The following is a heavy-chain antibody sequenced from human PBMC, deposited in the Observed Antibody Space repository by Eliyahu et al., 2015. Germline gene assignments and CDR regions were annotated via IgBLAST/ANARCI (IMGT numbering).Heavy chain of an antibody. J-gene: IGHJ5*02. CDR2: IFSNDEK. V-gene: IGHV2-26*01. D-gene: IGHD3-10*01. CDR1: GFSLSNARMG. CDR3: AMLLRVRGQRNWFDP. Sequence: QVTLKESGPVLVKPTETLTLTCTVSGFSLSNARMGVSWIRQPPGKALEWLAHIFSNDEKSYSTSLKSRLTISKDTSKSQVVLTMTNMDPVDTATYYCAMLLRVRGQRNWFDPWGQGTLVTVSS.